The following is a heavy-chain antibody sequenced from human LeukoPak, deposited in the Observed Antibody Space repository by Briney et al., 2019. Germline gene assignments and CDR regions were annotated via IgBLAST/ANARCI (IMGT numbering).Heavy chain of an antibody. D-gene: IGHD6-19*01. CDR1: GHSFTAYY. CDR3: ARDSRYSSGWKDY. V-gene: IGHV1-46*01. Sequence: GASVKVSCKASGHSFTAYYFHWVRQAPGQGLEWMGVINPSVGSTSYAQKLQGRVTMTTDTSTSTAYMELRSLRSDDTAVYYCARDSRYSSGWKDYWGQGTLVTVSS. CDR2: INPSVGST. J-gene: IGHJ4*02.